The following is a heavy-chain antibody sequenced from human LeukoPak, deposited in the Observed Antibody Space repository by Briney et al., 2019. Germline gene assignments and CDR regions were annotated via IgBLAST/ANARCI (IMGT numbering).Heavy chain of an antibody. D-gene: IGHD1-14*01. CDR1: GYSFTSYG. J-gene: IGHJ4*02. V-gene: IGHV1-18*01. CDR3: AREGGGTPYYFDY. CDR2: ISAYNGNT. Sequence: GASVKVSCKASGYSFTSYGITWVRQAPGQGLEWMGWISAYNGNTNYAQKLQGRVTTTRDTSSSTAYMELRSLRSDDTAVYYCAREGGGTPYYFDYWGQGTLVTVSS.